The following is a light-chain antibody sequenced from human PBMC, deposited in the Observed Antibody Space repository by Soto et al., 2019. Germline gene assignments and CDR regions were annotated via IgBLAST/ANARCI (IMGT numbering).Light chain of an antibody. Sequence: AIQMTQSPSSLSASVGDRVTITCRASQGIRDDLAWYQYKPGKAPKLLIYAASSLQSGVPSRFSGSGSGTDFTLTISSLQPEDFATYYCLQDYIYPWTFGQGTKVDIK. V-gene: IGKV1-6*01. CDR3: LQDYIYPWT. CDR2: AAS. J-gene: IGKJ1*01. CDR1: QGIRDD.